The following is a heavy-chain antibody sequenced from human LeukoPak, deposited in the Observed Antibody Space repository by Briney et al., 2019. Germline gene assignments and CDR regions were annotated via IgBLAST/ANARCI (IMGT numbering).Heavy chain of an antibody. CDR1: GYTFTNYG. J-gene: IGHJ4*02. V-gene: IGHV1-18*01. CDR3: ARRSTLYSSGRFYFDY. D-gene: IGHD6-19*01. Sequence: ASVKVSCKASGYTFTNYGITWVRQAPGQGLEWMGWIIAHDGTRNYALKHEDRVTMTTDTSTSTAYMELRGLRSDDTAVYYCARRSTLYSSGRFYFDYWGQGTLVTVSS. CDR2: IIAHDGTR.